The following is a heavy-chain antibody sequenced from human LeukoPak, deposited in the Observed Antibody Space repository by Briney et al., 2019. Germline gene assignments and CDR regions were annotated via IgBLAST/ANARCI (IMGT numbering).Heavy chain of an antibody. CDR2: IYTSGST. J-gene: IGHJ6*03. V-gene: IGHV4-4*07. CDR1: GGSISSYY. Sequence: PSETLSLTCTVSGGSISSYYWSWIRQPAGKGLEWIGRIYTSGSTNYNPSLKSRVTISVDTSKNQFSLKLSSVTAADTAVCYCARRLWYYYYYYMDVWGKGTTVTVSS. D-gene: IGHD5-18*01. CDR3: ARRLWYYYYYYMDV.